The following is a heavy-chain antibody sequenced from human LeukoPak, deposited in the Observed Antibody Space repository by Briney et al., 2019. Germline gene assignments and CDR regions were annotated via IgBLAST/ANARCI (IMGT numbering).Heavy chain of an antibody. CDR2: ISPYNGDR. V-gene: IGHV1-18*01. CDR3: ARLRLGELSLGFDP. D-gene: IGHD3-16*02. CDR1: GYTFTNYA. Sequence: ASVKVSCKASGYTFTNYAITWVRQAPGQGPEWMGWISPYNGDRRDALKFQDRVTITTDTSTTTAYMELRSLRSDDTAVYYCARLRLGELSLGFDPWGQGTLVTVSS. J-gene: IGHJ5*02.